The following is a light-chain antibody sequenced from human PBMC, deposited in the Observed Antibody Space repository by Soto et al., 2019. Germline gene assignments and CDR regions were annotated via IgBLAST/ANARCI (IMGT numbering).Light chain of an antibody. CDR3: NSYTGSATPYV. CDR1: SSDVGGYNY. J-gene: IGLJ1*01. CDR2: DVT. Sequence: QSALTQPASVSGSPGQSITISCTGTSSDVGGYNYVSWYQHHPDKAPKLVIYDVTNRPSGVSNRFSGSKAGNTASLTISGLQAEDEADYYCNSYTGSATPYVFGTGTKATVL. V-gene: IGLV2-14*03.